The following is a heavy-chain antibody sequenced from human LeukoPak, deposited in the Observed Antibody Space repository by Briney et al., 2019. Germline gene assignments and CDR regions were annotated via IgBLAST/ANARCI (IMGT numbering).Heavy chain of an antibody. CDR1: GGSISSSSYY. V-gene: IGHV4-39*01. CDR3: ARVMQGDYDYVWGSYSDY. J-gene: IGHJ4*02. D-gene: IGHD3-16*01. CDR2: IYYSGST. Sequence: SETLSLTCTVSGGSISSSSYYWGWIRQPPGKGLEWIGSIYYSGSTYYNPSLKSRVTISVDTSKNQFSLKLSSVTAADTAVYYCARVMQGDYDYVWGSYSDYWGQGTLVTVSS.